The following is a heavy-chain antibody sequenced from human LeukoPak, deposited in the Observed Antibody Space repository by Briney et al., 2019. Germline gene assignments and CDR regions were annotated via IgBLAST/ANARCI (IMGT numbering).Heavy chain of an antibody. D-gene: IGHD1-26*01. Sequence: ASVKVSCKASGYTFTSYGISWVRQAPGQGLEWMGWISAYNGNTNYAQKLQGRVTMTTDTSTSTAYMVLRSLRSDDTAVYYCARRGSYYTYYYGMDVWGQGTTVTVSS. CDR1: GYTFTSYG. V-gene: IGHV1-18*01. J-gene: IGHJ6*02. CDR3: ARRGSYYTYYYGMDV. CDR2: ISAYNGNT.